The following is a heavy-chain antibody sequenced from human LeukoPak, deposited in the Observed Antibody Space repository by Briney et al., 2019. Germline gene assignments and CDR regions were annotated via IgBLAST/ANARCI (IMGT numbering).Heavy chain of an antibody. J-gene: IGHJ4*02. CDR3: ARGGTIRYFDWFHPHYFDY. V-gene: IGHV4-59*01. D-gene: IGHD3-9*01. CDR1: GGSISNYY. CDR2: IYYTGST. Sequence: SETLSLTCTVSGGSISNYYWNWIRQPPGKGLEWIGYIYYTGSTNYNPSLKSRVTMSVDTSKNQFSLNLKSVTPEDTAVYYCARGGTIRYFDWFHPHYFDYWGQGTLVTVSS.